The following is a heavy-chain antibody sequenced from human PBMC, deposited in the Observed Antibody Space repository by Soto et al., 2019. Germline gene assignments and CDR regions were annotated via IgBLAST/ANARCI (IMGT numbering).Heavy chain of an antibody. D-gene: IGHD2-15*01. CDR1: GGSISSSSYY. CDR3: AHGGNYYGMDV. CDR2: IYYSGST. J-gene: IGHJ6*02. V-gene: IGHV4-39*07. Sequence: SETLSLTCTVSGGSISSSSYYWGWIRQPPGKGLEWIGSIYYSGSTYYNPSLKSRVTISVDTSKNQFSLKLSSVTAADTAVYYCAHGGNYYGMDVWGQGTTVTVSS.